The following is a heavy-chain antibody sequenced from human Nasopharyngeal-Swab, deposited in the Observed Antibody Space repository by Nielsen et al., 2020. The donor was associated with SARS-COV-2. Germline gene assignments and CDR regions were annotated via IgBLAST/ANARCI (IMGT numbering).Heavy chain of an antibody. Sequence: SETLSLTCTVSGNSIRNYSWNWIRQPPGKGLEWIGYIYDSGNTNHNSSLKSRVTISVDTSKNQFSLKLSSVTAADTAVYYCARAQDFWSPFDYWGQGALVTVSS. CDR2: IYDSGNT. D-gene: IGHD3-3*01. J-gene: IGHJ4*02. V-gene: IGHV4-59*01. CDR3: ARAQDFWSPFDY. CDR1: GNSIRNYS.